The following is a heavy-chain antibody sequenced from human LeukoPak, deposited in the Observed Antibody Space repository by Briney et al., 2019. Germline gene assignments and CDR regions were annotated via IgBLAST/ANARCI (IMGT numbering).Heavy chain of an antibody. Sequence: GASVKVSCKASGYTFTSYDINWVRLATGQGLEWMGWMNPNSGNTGYAQKFQGRVTMTRNTSISTAYMELSSLRSEDTAVYYCARERLSGSYYGGHYFDYWGQGTLVTVSS. V-gene: IGHV1-8*02. D-gene: IGHD1-26*01. J-gene: IGHJ4*02. CDR3: ARERLSGSYYGGHYFDY. CDR2: MNPNSGNT. CDR1: GYTFTSYD.